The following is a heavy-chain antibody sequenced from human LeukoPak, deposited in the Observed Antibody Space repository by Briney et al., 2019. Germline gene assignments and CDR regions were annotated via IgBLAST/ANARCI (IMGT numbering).Heavy chain of an antibody. CDR2: ISSSSSTI. CDR3: ARTANFAAGYYIDY. Sequence: GGSLRLSCAASGFTFSSYSMNWVRQAPGKGLEWVSYISSSSSTIYYADSVKGRFTISRDNAKNSLYLQMNSLRAEDTAVYYCARTANFAAGYYIDYWGQGTLVTVSS. V-gene: IGHV3-48*04. D-gene: IGHD6-13*01. J-gene: IGHJ4*02. CDR1: GFTFSSYS.